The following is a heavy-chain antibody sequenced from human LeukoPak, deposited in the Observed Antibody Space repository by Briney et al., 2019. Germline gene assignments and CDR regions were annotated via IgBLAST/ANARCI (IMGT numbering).Heavy chain of an antibody. V-gene: IGHV3-30*02. D-gene: IGHD3-22*01. CDR1: GFSFRRFG. J-gene: IGHJ4*02. CDR2: IRTDGSNK. Sequence: GGSLRLTCVAYGFSFRRFGMHWVRQPPGKGLDWVTFIRTDGSNKYYADSVKGRFTISRDNSKNTLYLQMNSLRAEDTAVYYCAKDGDDSIEHWGQGTLVTVSS. CDR3: AKDGDDSIEH.